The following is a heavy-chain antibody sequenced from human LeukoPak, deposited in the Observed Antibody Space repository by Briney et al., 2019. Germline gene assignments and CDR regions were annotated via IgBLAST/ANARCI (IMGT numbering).Heavy chain of an antibody. Sequence: GGSLRLSCAASGFTFSSYAMSWVRQAPGKGLEWVSAISGSGGSTYYAASVKGRFTISRDNSKNTLYLQMNSLRAEDTAVYYCANTGAAMVTSIRWFDPWGQGTLVTVSS. CDR1: GFTFSSYA. CDR2: ISGSGGST. D-gene: IGHD5-18*01. J-gene: IGHJ5*02. V-gene: IGHV3-23*01. CDR3: ANTGAAMVTSIRWFDP.